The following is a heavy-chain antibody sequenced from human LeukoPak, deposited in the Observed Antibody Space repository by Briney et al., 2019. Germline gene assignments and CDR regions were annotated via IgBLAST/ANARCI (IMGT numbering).Heavy chain of an antibody. CDR1: GGSIRGSY. J-gene: IGHJ4*02. Sequence: SETLSLTCTVSGGSIRGSYWTWIRQPPGKGLEWIGYIYDSESTDYNPSLKSRVTISIDTSKTQISLKLNSVTAADTAVYYCARGSRTTGNDFDYWGQGTLVTVSS. D-gene: IGHD1-1*01. CDR2: IYDSEST. CDR3: ARGSRTTGNDFDY. V-gene: IGHV4-59*01.